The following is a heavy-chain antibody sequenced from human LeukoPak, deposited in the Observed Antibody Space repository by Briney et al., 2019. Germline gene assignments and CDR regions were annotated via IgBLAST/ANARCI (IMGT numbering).Heavy chain of an antibody. D-gene: IGHD1-26*01. J-gene: IGHJ4*02. CDR2: MNPNSGNT. CDR1: GYTFTSYD. V-gene: IGHV1-8*01. CDR3: ARVVVGATIPHY. Sequence: ASVKVSCKASGYTFTSYDVNWVRQATGQGLEWMGWMNPNSGNTGYAQKFQGRVTMTRNTSISTAYMELSSLRSEDTAVYYCARVVVGATIPHYWGQGTLVTVSS.